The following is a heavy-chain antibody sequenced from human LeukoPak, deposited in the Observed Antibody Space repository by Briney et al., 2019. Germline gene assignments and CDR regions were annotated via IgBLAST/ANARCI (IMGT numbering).Heavy chain of an antibody. V-gene: IGHV3-43D*03. CDR1: GFTFDDYA. Sequence: GGSLRPSCAASGFTFDDYAMHWVRQAPGKGLEWVSLISWDGGSTYYADSVKGRFTISRDNSKNSLYLQMNSLRAEDTALYYCAKDSEAVAGYFDYWGQGTLVTVSS. CDR3: AKDSEAVAGYFDY. J-gene: IGHJ4*02. CDR2: ISWDGGST. D-gene: IGHD6-19*01.